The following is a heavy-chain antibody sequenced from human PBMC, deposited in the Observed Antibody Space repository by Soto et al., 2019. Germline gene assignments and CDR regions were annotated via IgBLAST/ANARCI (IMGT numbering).Heavy chain of an antibody. D-gene: IGHD5-18*01. Sequence: HPGGSLRLSCAASGFTFSDSAMHWVRQASGKGLEWVGRIRNKTNNNATAYIASVKGRFTISRDDSKNTVYLQMNSLKIDDTAVYFCTSRRDWTAVDPLDYWGLGTLVTVSS. CDR2: IRNKTNNNAT. CDR3: TSRRDWTAVDPLDY. CDR1: GFTFSDSA. V-gene: IGHV3-73*01. J-gene: IGHJ4*02.